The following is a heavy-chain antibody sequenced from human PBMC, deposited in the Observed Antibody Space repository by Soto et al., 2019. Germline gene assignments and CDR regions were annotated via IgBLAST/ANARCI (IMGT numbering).Heavy chain of an antibody. Sequence: SVKVSCKASGGTFSSYTISWVRQAPGQGLEWMGRIIPILGIANYAQKFQGRFTITADNSTSTAYMELSSLRSEDTAVYYCARKESGGQSAFDIWGQGTMVTVSS. CDR3: ARKESGGQSAFDI. V-gene: IGHV1-69*02. J-gene: IGHJ3*02. CDR1: GGTFSSYT. CDR2: IIPILGIA. D-gene: IGHD2-15*01.